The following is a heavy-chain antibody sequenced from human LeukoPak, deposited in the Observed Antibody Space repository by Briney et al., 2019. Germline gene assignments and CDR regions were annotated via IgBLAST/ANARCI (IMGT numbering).Heavy chain of an antibody. V-gene: IGHV4-39*01. CDR1: GGSISSSSYY. Sequence: SETLSLTCTVSGGSISSSSYYWGGIRQPPGKGLEWIGSIYYSGSTYYNPSLKSRVTISVDTSKNQFSLKLSSVTAADTAVYYCARESYYYDSSGIFDYWGQGTLVTVSS. J-gene: IGHJ4*02. CDR3: ARESYYYDSSGIFDY. D-gene: IGHD3-22*01. CDR2: IYYSGST.